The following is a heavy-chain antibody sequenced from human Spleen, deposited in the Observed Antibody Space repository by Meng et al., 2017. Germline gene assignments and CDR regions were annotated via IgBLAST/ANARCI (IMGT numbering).Heavy chain of an antibody. CDR3: ARMGNCGGDCYSRHFDY. J-gene: IGHJ4*02. Sequence: QVRLQGSGPRLVTPSGPLSLPCAVSCGSSSSSNWWSWVRQPPGKGLEWIGEIYHSGSTNYTPSLKSGVTISVDKSKNQFSLKLSSVTAADTAVYYCARMGNCGGDCYSRHFDYWGQGTLVTVSS. CDR1: CGSSSSSNW. D-gene: IGHD2-21*02. CDR2: IYHSGST. V-gene: IGHV4-4*02.